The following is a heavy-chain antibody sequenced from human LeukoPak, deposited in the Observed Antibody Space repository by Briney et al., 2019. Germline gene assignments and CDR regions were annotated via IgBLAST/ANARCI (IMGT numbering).Heavy chain of an antibody. D-gene: IGHD2-2*01. CDR1: GGTFTSYA. CDR3: ASGGGIYCSSTSCYAVDYYYGMDV. V-gene: IGHV1-69*06. Sequence: SVQVSCKASGGTFTSYAISWVRQAPGQGLGWMGGIIPIFGTANYTQKFQGRVTITADKSTSTAYMELSSLRSEDTAVYYCASGGGIYCSSTSCYAVDYYYGMDVWGKGTTVTVSS. J-gene: IGHJ6*04. CDR2: IIPIFGTA.